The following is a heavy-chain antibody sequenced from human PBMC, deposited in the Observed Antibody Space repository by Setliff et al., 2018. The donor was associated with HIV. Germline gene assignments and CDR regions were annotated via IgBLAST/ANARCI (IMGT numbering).Heavy chain of an antibody. CDR2: IGTGGDT. Sequence: GGSLRLSCAASGFTFSRYGMHWVRQAPGKGLEWVSAIGTGGDTYYADSVKGRFTISRENAKNSLYLQMNNVRAGDTAVYYCTRELNGHTSSHYYFGLDVWGQGTTVTVSS. V-gene: IGHV3-13*01. CDR3: TRELNGHTSSHYYFGLDV. CDR1: GFTFSRYG. J-gene: IGHJ6*02. D-gene: IGHD6-6*01.